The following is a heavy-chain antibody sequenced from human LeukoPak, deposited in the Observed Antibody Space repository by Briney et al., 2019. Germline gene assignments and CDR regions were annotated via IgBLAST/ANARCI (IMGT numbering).Heavy chain of an antibody. D-gene: IGHD2-15*01. Sequence: GGSLRLSGAASRFTFTIDWSEWVRQGPGKGLVWVSRISGDGRITRNADSVKGRFFISRDNAKHTLYLQMTSLRAEDTAGYYCASGGSPPEAVRDTFDTWGQGTMVTVSS. V-gene: IGHV3-74*01. CDR1: RFTFTIDW. J-gene: IGHJ3*02. CDR2: ISGDGRIT. CDR3: ASGGSPPEAVRDTFDT.